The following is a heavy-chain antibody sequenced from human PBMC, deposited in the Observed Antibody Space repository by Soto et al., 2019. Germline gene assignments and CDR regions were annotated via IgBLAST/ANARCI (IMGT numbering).Heavy chain of an antibody. Sequence: TSETLSLTCTVSGGSISSGGYQWTWIRRHPGMGLEWIGYIYDGVSTDYNPSLKSRVTISADTSKNQFSLKMSFVTAADTAMYYCARRDFYADVDYWGHGSLVTVSS. V-gene: IGHV4-31*03. CDR2: IYDGVST. D-gene: IGHD3-16*01. CDR3: ARRDFYADVDY. J-gene: IGHJ4*01. CDR1: GGSISSGGYQ.